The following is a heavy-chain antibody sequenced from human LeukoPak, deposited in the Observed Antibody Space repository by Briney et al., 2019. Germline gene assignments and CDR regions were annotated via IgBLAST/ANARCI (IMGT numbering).Heavy chain of an antibody. J-gene: IGHJ5*02. D-gene: IGHD5-18*01. CDR2: ISFDGSNR. CDR1: GFTFDTYA. Sequence: GRSLRLSCAASGFTFDTYAIHWVRQAPGKGLEWVAVISFDGSNRYYADSVKGQFTISRDNSKNTVYLQMTSLRTEDTAVYYCAKDAHTYGNNWFDPWGQGTLVTVSS. V-gene: IGHV3-30*18. CDR3: AKDAHTYGNNWFDP.